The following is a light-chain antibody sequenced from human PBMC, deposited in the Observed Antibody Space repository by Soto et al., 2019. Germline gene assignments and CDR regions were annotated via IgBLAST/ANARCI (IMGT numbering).Light chain of an antibody. J-gene: IGKJ1*01. Sequence: DNVLTQSADTLSLSPGERATLSCRASQSVSSSYLAWYQQKPGQAPRLLIYGASTRATGIPARFTGSGSGTEFTLSISSLQSEDFGIYYCQQYNNWPQTFGQGTKVDIK. CDR1: QSVSSSY. CDR2: GAS. CDR3: QQYNNWPQT. V-gene: IGKV3D-7*01.